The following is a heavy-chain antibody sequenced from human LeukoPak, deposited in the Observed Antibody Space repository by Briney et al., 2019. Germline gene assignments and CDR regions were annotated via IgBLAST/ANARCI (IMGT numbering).Heavy chain of an antibody. V-gene: IGHV3-23*01. CDR2: ISGSGGST. CDR3: ARVGYYASGPFSYFDY. J-gene: IGHJ4*02. D-gene: IGHD3-10*01. CDR1: GFTFRSYA. Sequence: PGGSLRLSCAASGFTFRSYAMSWVRQAPGKGLEWVSAISGSGGSTYYADSVKGRFTISRDNSKNTLYLQMNSLSVEDTAVYYCARVGYYASGPFSYFDYWGQGTLVTVSS.